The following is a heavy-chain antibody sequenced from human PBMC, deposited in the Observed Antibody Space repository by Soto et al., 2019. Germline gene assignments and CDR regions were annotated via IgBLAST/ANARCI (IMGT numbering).Heavy chain of an antibody. D-gene: IGHD3-22*01. CDR1: GFPSSSYA. CDR2: ISGSGGST. J-gene: IGHJ4*02. CDR3: AKGPNYYDSSGYRDDY. V-gene: IGHV3-23*01. Sequence: GGSLRLSCAASGFPSSSYAMSWVRQAPGKGLEWVSAISGSGGSTYYADSVKGRFTISRDNSKNTLYLQMNSLRAEDTAVYYCAKGPNYYDSSGYRDDYWGQGTLVTVSS.